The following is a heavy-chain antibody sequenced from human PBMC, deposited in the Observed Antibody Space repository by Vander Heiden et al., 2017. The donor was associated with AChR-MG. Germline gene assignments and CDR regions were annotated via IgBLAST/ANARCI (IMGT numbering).Heavy chain of an antibody. Sequence: QLQLQESGPGLVKPSETLSLTCTVSGGSISSSSYYWGWIRQPPGKGLEWIGSIYYSGSTYYNPSLKSRVTISVDTSKNQFSLKLSSVTAADTAVYYCARHSLSMIVVVITPTTNWFDPWGQGTLVTVSS. CDR1: GGSISSSSYY. D-gene: IGHD3-22*01. J-gene: IGHJ5*02. CDR2: IYYSGST. V-gene: IGHV4-39*01. CDR3: ARHSLSMIVVVITPTTNWFDP.